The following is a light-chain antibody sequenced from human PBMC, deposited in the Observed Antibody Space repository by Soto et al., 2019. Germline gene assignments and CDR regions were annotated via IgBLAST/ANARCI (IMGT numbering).Light chain of an antibody. Sequence: EIVLTQSPATLSVSAGERPTLSCRASQSVSSYLAWYQQKPGQAPRLLIYDASNRATGIPARFSGSGSGTDFTLTISSLEPEDFAVYYCQQRSNWPPITFGQGTRLEIK. V-gene: IGKV3-11*01. CDR2: DAS. CDR1: QSVSSY. CDR3: QQRSNWPPIT. J-gene: IGKJ5*01.